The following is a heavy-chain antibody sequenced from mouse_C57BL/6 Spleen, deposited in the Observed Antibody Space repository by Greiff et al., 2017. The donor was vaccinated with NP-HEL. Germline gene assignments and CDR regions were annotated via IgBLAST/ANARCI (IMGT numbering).Heavy chain of an antibody. J-gene: IGHJ2*01. CDR1: GYSITSGYY. CDR3: ARDLGGYYVYFDD. D-gene: IGHD2-3*01. Sequence: EVKLQESGPGLVKPSQSLSLTCSVTGYSITSGYYWNWIRQFPGNKLEWMGYISYDGSNNYNPSLKNRISITRDTSKNQFFLKLNSVTTEDTATYYCARDLGGYYVYFDDWGQGTTLTVSS. V-gene: IGHV3-6*01. CDR2: ISYDGSN.